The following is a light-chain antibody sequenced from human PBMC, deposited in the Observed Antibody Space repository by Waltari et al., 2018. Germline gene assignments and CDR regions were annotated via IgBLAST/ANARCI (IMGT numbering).Light chain of an antibody. CDR3: QQYHNWPPLT. CDR2: GAS. J-gene: IGKJ4*01. CDR1: QSVSSN. Sequence: EIVMTQSTATLSVSPGERATLSCRASQSVSSNLAWYQQKPGQAPRLLIYGASTRATGIPARFSGSGSGTEFTLTISSLQSEDFAVYYCQQYHNWPPLTFGGGTKVEIK. V-gene: IGKV3-15*01.